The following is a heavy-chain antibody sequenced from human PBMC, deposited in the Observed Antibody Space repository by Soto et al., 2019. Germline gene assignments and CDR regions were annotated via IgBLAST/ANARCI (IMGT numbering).Heavy chain of an antibody. Sequence: GGSLRLSCAASGFTFSSYAMSWVRQAPGKGLEWVSAISGSGGSTYYADSVKGRFTISRDNAKNTLYLQMNSLRAEDTAVYYCARATIFGVVIRFDYWGQGTLVTVSS. CDR1: GFTFSSYA. J-gene: IGHJ4*02. CDR3: ARATIFGVVIRFDY. D-gene: IGHD3-3*01. V-gene: IGHV3-23*01. CDR2: ISGSGGST.